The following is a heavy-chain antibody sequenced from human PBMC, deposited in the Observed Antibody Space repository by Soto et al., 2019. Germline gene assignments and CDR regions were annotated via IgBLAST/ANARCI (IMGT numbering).Heavy chain of an antibody. V-gene: IGHV4-34*01. J-gene: IGHJ6*02. D-gene: IGHD1-1*01. CDR1: GGSFSGYY. Sequence: PSETLSLTCAVYGGSFSGYYWTWIRQPPGTGLEWIGEINHSGSTNYNPSLKSRVTISVDTSKNQFSLKLTSVTAADTAVYFCARSGGNDVYYYMDVWGQGTTVTVS. CDR2: INHSGST. CDR3: ARSGGNDVYYYMDV.